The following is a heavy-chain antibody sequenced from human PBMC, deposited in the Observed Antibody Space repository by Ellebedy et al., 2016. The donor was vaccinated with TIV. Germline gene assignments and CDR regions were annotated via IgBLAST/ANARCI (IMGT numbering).Heavy chain of an antibody. J-gene: IGHJ4*02. CDR1: GFAFSSDW. CDR2: TNKDGSYR. V-gene: IGHV3-7*01. Sequence: GGSLRLSCEGSGFAFSSDWMSWIRQVSGKGLEWVAHTNKDGSYRVYVDSVKGRFTISRDNAKNSLYLQMNTLGGEDTAVYYCSTVEWYRSDYWGQGTLVTVSS. D-gene: IGHD3-3*01. CDR3: STVEWYRSDY.